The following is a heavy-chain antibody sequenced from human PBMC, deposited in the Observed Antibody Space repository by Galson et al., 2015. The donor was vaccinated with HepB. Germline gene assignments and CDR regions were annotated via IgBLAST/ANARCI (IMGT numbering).Heavy chain of an antibody. CDR2: ISYDGSNK. CDR3: AKDSLPIWFGESNSPRVSRAYFDY. CDR1: GFTFSSYG. J-gene: IGHJ4*02. D-gene: IGHD3-10*01. Sequence: SLRLSCAASGFTFSSYGMHWVRQAPGKGLEWVAVISYDGSNKYYADSVKGRFTISRDNSKNTLYLQMNSLRAEDTAVYYCAKDSLPIWFGESNSPRVSRAYFDYWGQGTLVTVSS. V-gene: IGHV3-30*18.